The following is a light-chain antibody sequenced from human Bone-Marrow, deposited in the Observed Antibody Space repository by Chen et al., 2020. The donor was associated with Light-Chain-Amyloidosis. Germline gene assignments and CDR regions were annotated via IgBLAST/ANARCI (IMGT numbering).Light chain of an antibody. Sequence: SYELTPSTSVSVSPGQTARITCSGAKLSSKYVFWYQQKPGQAPVMGIYQSTKRPSGIPERFSGSKSGNAATLTISGTQAMDEGYYYCQVWDSSIVVFGGGTKLTVL. J-gene: IGLJ3*02. CDR2: QST. CDR1: KLSSKY. CDR3: QVWDSSIVV. V-gene: IGLV3-1*01.